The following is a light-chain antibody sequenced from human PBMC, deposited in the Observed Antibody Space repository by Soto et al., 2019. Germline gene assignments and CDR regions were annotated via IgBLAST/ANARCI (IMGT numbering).Light chain of an antibody. CDR2: GAS. Sequence: EIVMTQSPATLSVSPGERATLSCRASQSVSSNLAWYQQKPGQAPRLLIYGASTRATGIPARFSGSGSGTVFILTISNLQSEDFAVYYCQHYNNWPPWTFGQGTKVEIK. CDR1: QSVSSN. CDR3: QHYNNWPPWT. V-gene: IGKV3-15*01. J-gene: IGKJ1*01.